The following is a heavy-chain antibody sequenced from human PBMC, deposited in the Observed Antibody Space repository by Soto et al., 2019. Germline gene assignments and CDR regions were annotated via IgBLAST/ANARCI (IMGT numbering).Heavy chain of an antibody. J-gene: IGHJ4*02. CDR2: ISGSGSST. CDR1: GFTFSSYA. D-gene: IGHD6-6*01. V-gene: IGHV3-23*01. Sequence: GGSLRLSCAASGFTFSSYAMNWVRQAPGKGLEWVSVISGSGSSTYYADSVKGRFTISRDNSKNTLYLQMNSLRAEDTAVYYCAKDKYYYHFWGQGTLVTVSS. CDR3: AKDKYYYHF.